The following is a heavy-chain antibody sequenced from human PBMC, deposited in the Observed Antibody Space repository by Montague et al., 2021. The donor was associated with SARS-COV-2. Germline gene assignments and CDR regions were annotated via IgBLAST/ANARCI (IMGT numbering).Heavy chain of an antibody. D-gene: IGHD3-10*01. CDR2: TYYRSKWYN. V-gene: IGHV6-1*01. CDR3: ARGQNFGSGNSCNFDH. CDR1: GDSVSSNIAT. J-gene: IGHJ4*02. Sequence: CAISGDSVSSNIATWNWIRQSPSRGLEWLGRTYYRSKWYNNYAVSVQSRITVNPDTSKSRFSLQLNSVTPEDTAVYYCARGQNFGSGNSCNFDHWGQGTLVTVSS.